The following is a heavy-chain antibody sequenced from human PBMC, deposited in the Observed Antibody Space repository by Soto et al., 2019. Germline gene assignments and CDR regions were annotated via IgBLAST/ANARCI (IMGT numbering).Heavy chain of an antibody. CDR2: ISASGGNT. J-gene: IGHJ4*02. Sequence: EVQLLESGGDLVQPGGSLRLSCAASAFTFSSYGRNWVRKAPGKGLEWVSAISASGGNTYYADSVKGRFTISRDNSKNILYLQMTSLRVEDTALYYCAKETGHRGAYDYWGQGTLVTVSS. CDR1: AFTFSSYG. CDR3: AKETGHRGAYDY. V-gene: IGHV3-23*01. D-gene: IGHD1-26*01.